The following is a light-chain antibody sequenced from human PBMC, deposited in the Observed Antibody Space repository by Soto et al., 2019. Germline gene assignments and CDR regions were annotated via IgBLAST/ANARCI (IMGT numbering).Light chain of an antibody. CDR3: QNGYVAPYS. V-gene: IGKV1-39*01. CDR2: SAS. J-gene: IGKJ2*03. Sequence: DIQMTQSPSSVSASIGDTVTSTCRASQDINVYLNWYQQKPGEVPKLLIYSASTLHSGVPSRFIGSGSETDFTLTIRSLQPEDFATYYCQNGYVAPYSFGQGTKVDIK. CDR1: QDINVY.